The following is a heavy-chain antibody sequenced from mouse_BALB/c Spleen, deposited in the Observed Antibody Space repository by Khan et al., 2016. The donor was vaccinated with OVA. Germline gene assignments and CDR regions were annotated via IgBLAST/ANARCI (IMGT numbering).Heavy chain of an antibody. J-gene: IGHJ3*01. CDR2: IYPFNDAT. Sequence: EVQLQQSGPEVVKPGASVKMSCKASGYTFTSYVMHWVKQKPGQGLEWIGYIYPFNDATKFNEKFNGKATLTSDKSSRTAYMERSNLTSEDSAVYNGAPGGRYYGSFVHWGQGTLVTVSA. CDR1: GYTFTSYV. D-gene: IGHD1-1*01. V-gene: IGHV1S136*01. CDR3: APGGRYYGSFVH.